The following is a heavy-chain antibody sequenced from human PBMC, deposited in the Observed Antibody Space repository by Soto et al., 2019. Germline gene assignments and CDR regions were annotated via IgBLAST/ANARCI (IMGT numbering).Heavy chain of an antibody. Sequence: ASVKVSCKASGGTFSSYAISWVRQAPGQGLEWMGGIIPIFGTANYAQKFQGRVTITADESTSTAYMELSSLRSEDTAVYYCASPRHSSPFDMNLGGESNYGMDVWGQGTTVTVSS. V-gene: IGHV1-69*13. CDR1: GGTFSSYA. D-gene: IGHD3-10*01. CDR2: IIPIFGTA. CDR3: ASPRHSSPFDMNLGGESNYGMDV. J-gene: IGHJ6*02.